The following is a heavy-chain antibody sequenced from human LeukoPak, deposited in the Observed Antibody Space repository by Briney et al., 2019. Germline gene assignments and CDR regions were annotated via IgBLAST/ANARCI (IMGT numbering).Heavy chain of an antibody. J-gene: IGHJ3*02. CDR3: ARLSRTVGRDAFDI. Sequence: SETLSLTCTVSGGSISSYYCSWIRQPPGKGLEWIGYIYYSGSTNYNPSLKSRVTISVDTSKNQFSLKLSSVTAAGTAVYYCARLSRTVGRDAFDIWGQGTMVTVSS. V-gene: IGHV4-59*01. CDR2: IYYSGST. D-gene: IGHD4-23*01. CDR1: GGSISSYY.